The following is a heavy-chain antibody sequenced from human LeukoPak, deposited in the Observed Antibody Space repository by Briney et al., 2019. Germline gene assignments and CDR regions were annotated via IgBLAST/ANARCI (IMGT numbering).Heavy chain of an antibody. D-gene: IGHD1-1*01. CDR2: VWSDGTTK. Sequence: PGGSLRLSCAASGFTFSNYGMHWVRQAPGKGLEWVAVVWSDGTTKNYADSVKGRFTISRDNSKNTLYLQMNSLRAEDTAVYYCATEKRGVRGGLDYWGQGTLVTVSS. CDR1: GFTFSNYG. V-gene: IGHV3-33*01. J-gene: IGHJ4*02. CDR3: ATEKRGVRGGLDY.